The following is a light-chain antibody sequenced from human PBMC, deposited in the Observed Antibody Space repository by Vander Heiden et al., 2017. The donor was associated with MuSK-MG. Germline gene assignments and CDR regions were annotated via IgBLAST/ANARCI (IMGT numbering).Light chain of an antibody. CDR3: QQYANSLFT. J-gene: IGKJ3*01. CDR2: GAS. Sequence: EIVLTQSPDTLSLSPGDRATLSCRTSQNISSVFLAWYQQKPGQAPRLLIFGASTGATGTPGRFSGSGSGTDFTLSISRLEPEDFAVYYCQQYANSLFTFGPGTRVDRK. CDR1: QNISSVF. V-gene: IGKV3-20*01.